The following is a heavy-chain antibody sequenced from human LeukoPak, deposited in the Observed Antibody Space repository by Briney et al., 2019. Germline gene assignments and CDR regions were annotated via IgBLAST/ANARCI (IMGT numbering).Heavy chain of an antibody. CDR1: CGSMSSYY. CDR3: ARVLYYDSSGPFVWFDP. Sequence: SETLSLTCTVSCGSMSSYYWSWIRQPAGKGLEWIGHIYTSGSTNYNSSLRSRVTMSVDTSKNQFSLKLSSVTAADTAVYYCARVLYYDSSGPFVWFDPWGQGTLVTVSS. J-gene: IGHJ5*02. CDR2: IYTSGST. V-gene: IGHV4-4*07. D-gene: IGHD3-22*01.